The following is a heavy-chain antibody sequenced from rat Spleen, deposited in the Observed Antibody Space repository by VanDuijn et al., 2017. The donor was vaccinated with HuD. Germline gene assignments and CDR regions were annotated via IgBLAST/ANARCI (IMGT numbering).Heavy chain of an antibody. CDR1: GFSLMSYH. CDR3: ARDRTGPWDD. Sequence: QVQLKESGPGLVQPSQTLSLTCTVSGFSLMSYHVSWVRQSPGNGLEWMGVIRIGGNTAYNSLLKSRLSITRDTSKSQVFLKMNSLQTEDTATYYCARDRTGPWDDWGQGVMVTVSS. D-gene: IGHD3-2*01. J-gene: IGHJ2*01. CDR2: IRIGGNT. V-gene: IGHV2-43*01.